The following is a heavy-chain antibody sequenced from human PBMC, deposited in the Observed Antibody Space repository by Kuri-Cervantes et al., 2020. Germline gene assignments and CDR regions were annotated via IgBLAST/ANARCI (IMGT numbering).Heavy chain of an antibody. CDR2: IYTSGST. CDR3: ARNYYYDSSGYYYEVWWFDP. CDR1: DGSISSHY. J-gene: IGHJ5*02. Sequence: ESLKISCTVSDGSISSHYWSWIRQPAGKGLEWIGRIYTSGSTNYNPSLKSRVTMSVDTSKNQFSLKLSSVTAADTAVYYCARNYYYDSSGYYYEVWWFDPWGQGTLVTVSS. D-gene: IGHD3-22*01. V-gene: IGHV4-4*07.